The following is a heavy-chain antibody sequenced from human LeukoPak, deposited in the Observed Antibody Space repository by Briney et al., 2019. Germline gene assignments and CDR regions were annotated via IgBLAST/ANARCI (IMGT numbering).Heavy chain of an antibody. CDR3: ARDRYYYDSSGYFDY. J-gene: IGHJ4*02. CDR2: INPNSGGT. Sequence: ASVKVSCKASGYTFTGYYMHWVRQAPGQGLEWMGWINPNSGGTNYAQKFQGRVTMTRGTSISTAYMELSRLRSDDTAVYYCARDRYYYDSSGYFDYWGQGTLVTVSS. CDR1: GYTFTGYY. D-gene: IGHD3-22*01. V-gene: IGHV1-2*02.